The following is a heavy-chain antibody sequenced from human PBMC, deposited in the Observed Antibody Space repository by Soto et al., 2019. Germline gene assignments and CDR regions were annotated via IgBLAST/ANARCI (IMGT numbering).Heavy chain of an antibody. CDR2: ISPNSGGT. V-gene: IGHV1-2*02. CDR1: GCTFNGYY. Sequence: ASVKVSCKASGCTFNGYYMLWVRQAPGQGLEWMGWISPNSGGTKYAQKFQGRVTMTRDTSTSTAYMELSRLGSDDKAVYYCARRDWTWETSLGAFDIWGQGTMVTVSS. J-gene: IGHJ3*02. D-gene: IGHD1-1*01. CDR3: ARRDWTWETSLGAFDI.